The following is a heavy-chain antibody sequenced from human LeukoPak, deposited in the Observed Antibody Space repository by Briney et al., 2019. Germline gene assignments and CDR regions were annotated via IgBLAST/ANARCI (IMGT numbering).Heavy chain of an antibody. Sequence: GSLRLSCAASGFSVSSSYMSWVRQAPGKGLEWVSYISSSSSSIYYADSVKGRFTISRDNAKNSLYLQMNSLRTEDTAVYYCVRQLVSWGQGTLVTVSS. CDR1: GFSVSSSY. CDR3: VRQLVS. D-gene: IGHD6-6*01. V-gene: IGHV3-48*01. CDR2: ISSSSSSI. J-gene: IGHJ5*02.